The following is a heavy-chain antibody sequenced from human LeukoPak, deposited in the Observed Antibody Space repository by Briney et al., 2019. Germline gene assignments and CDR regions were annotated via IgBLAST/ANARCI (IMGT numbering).Heavy chain of an antibody. J-gene: IGHJ4*02. CDR1: GFTFSSYW. Sequence: GGSLRLSCAASGFTFSSYWMHWVRQVPGKGLVWVSRINIDGSTTTYADSVKGRFTISRDNAKNTLYLQMNSLRAEVTALYYCARVGGPGWYGYWGQGTLVTVSS. CDR3: ARVGGPGWYGY. V-gene: IGHV3-74*03. D-gene: IGHD6-19*01. CDR2: INIDGSTT.